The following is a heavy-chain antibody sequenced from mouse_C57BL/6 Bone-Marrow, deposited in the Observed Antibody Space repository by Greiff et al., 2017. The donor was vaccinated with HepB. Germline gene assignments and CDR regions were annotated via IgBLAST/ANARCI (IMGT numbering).Heavy chain of an antibody. D-gene: IGHD2-5*01. V-gene: IGHV2-2*01. CDR3: ARMAYYSNSNYFDN. J-gene: IGHJ2*01. CDR1: GFSLTNYG. CDR2: IWSGGSP. Sequence: QVQLKESGPGLVQPSQSLSITCTVSGFSLTNYGVHWVRQSPGKGLEWLGAIWSGGSPDYNAALISRLSISKDNSESKVFFKMNSLQADDTDIYYCARMAYYSNSNYFDNWGQGTTLTVSS.